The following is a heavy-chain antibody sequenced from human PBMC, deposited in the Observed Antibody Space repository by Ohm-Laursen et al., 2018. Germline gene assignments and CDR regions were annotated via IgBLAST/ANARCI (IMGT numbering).Heavy chain of an antibody. J-gene: IGHJ3*02. CDR1: GFTFSSYA. V-gene: IGHV3-30*18. Sequence: SLRLSCTASGFTFSSYAMSRVRQAPGKGLEWVSLISYDGSNKYSADSVKGRFTISRDNSKNTLILQMNSLRVEDTAVYYCAKPKGVHSSFDAFDIWGQGTMVTVSS. CDR2: ISYDGSNK. D-gene: IGHD1-1*01. CDR3: AKPKGVHSSFDAFDI.